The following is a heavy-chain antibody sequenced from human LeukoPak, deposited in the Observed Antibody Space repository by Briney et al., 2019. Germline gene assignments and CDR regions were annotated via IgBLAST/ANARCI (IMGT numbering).Heavy chain of an antibody. D-gene: IGHD2-8*02. Sequence: GGSLRLSCEASGFTFSTFPMIWVRQAPGKGLEWVSSIFPSGGEIHYADSVRSRFTISRDNSKSTLSLQMNSRRAEDTAIYYCATYRQVLLPFESWGQGTLVTVSS. CDR2: IFPSGGEI. V-gene: IGHV3-23*01. CDR1: GFTFSTFP. CDR3: ATYRQVLLPFES. J-gene: IGHJ4*02.